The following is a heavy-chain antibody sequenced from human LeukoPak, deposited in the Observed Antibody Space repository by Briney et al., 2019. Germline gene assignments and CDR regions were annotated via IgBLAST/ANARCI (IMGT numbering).Heavy chain of an antibody. D-gene: IGHD6-19*01. CDR2: ITGSSVST. CDR3: AKAYTSGWYYFDY. V-gene: IGHV3-23*01. Sequence: GGSLRLSCAASGFTFRSYWMSWVRQAPGKGLEWVSTITGSSVSTYYADSVKGRFTISRDNSKNTLYLQMNSLRAEDTAIYYCAKAYTSGWYYFDYWGQGTLVTVSS. J-gene: IGHJ4*02. CDR1: GFTFRSYW.